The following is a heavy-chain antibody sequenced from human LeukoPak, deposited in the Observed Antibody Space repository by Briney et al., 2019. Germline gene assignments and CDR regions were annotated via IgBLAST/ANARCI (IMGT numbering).Heavy chain of an antibody. J-gene: IGHJ4*02. V-gene: IGHV5-51*01. D-gene: IGHD6-13*01. CDR2: IYPGDSDT. CDR1: GYSFTSYW. CDR3: ARHSFDSWYGLDY. Sequence: KYGESLKISCKGSGYSFTSYWIGWVRQMPGKGLEWMGIIYPGDSDTGYSPSFQGQVTISADKSISTAYLQWSSLKASDTAMYYCARHSFDSWYGLDYWGQGTLVTVSS.